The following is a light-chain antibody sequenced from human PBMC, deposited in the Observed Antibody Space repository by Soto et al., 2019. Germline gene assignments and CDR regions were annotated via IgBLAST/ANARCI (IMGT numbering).Light chain of an antibody. Sequence: EIVLTQSPGTLSLSPGERATLSCRASQSVSSSYLAWYQQKPGQAPRLLIYGASSRATGIPDRFSGSGSGTDFILTISRLEPEDFAVYYCQQYGSPCTFGPGTKVDIK. CDR2: GAS. CDR3: QQYGSPCT. J-gene: IGKJ3*01. V-gene: IGKV3-20*01. CDR1: QSVSSSY.